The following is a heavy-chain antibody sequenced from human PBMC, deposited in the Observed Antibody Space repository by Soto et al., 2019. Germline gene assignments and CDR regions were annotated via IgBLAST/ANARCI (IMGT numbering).Heavy chain of an antibody. D-gene: IGHD3-3*01. J-gene: IGHJ4*02. CDR3: AGVLSRITFFGVVIRNAFDY. CDR2: MNPNSGNT. V-gene: IGHV1-8*01. Sequence: QVQLVQSGAEVKKPGASVKVSCKASGYTFTSYDINWVRQATGQGLEWMGWMNPNSGNTGYAQKFQGRVTMTRNTSISTAYMELSSLRSEDTAVYYCAGVLSRITFFGVVIRNAFDYWGQGTLVTVSS. CDR1: GYTFTSYD.